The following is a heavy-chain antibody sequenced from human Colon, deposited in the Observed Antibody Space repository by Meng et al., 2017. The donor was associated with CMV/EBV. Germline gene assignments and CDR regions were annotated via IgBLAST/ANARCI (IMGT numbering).Heavy chain of an antibody. J-gene: IGHJ4*02. Sequence: ASVKVSCKASGYSVSDKYLHWVRQAPGQGLEWMGWIKPNSDVTNYAKSFQGRVSMTRDTSINTAYMELSSLRSDDTAVYDCAILTVAAPFDYWGQGTLVTVSS. CDR3: AILTVAAPFDY. D-gene: IGHD6-6*01. V-gene: IGHV1-2*02. CDR2: IKPNSDVT. CDR1: GYSVSDKY.